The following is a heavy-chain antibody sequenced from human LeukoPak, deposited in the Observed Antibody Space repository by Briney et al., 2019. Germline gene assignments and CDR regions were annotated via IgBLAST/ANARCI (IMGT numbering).Heavy chain of an antibody. Sequence: PSETLSLTCTVSGGSISSYYWSWIRQHPGKGLEWIGYIYYSGSTYYNPSLKSRVTISVDTSKNQFSLKLSSVTAADTAVYYCARFPLKYCSGGSCPDGIDYWGQGTLVTVSS. V-gene: IGHV4-59*06. J-gene: IGHJ4*02. CDR2: IYYSGST. D-gene: IGHD2-15*01. CDR3: ARFPLKYCSGGSCPDGIDY. CDR1: GGSISSYY.